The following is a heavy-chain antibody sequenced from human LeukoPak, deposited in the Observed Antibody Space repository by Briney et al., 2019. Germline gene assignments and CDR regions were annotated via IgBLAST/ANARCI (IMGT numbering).Heavy chain of an antibody. J-gene: IGHJ4*02. CDR3: ARGSGAPSPSFDY. CDR2: IYHSGST. CDR1: GGSISSGGYS. Sequence: SENLSLTCAVSGGSISSGGYSWSWIRQPPGKGLEWIGYIYHSGSTYYNTSLKSRVTISVDRSKNQFSLKLRSVTAADTAVYYCARGSGAPSPSFDYWGQGTLVTVSS. V-gene: IGHV4-30-2*01.